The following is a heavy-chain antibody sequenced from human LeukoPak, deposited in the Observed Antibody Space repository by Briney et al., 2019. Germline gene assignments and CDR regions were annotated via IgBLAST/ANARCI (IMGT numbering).Heavy chain of an antibody. CDR3: TTGEWELLNY. D-gene: IGHD1-26*01. J-gene: IGHJ4*02. CDR2: IRSKANSYAT. CDR1: GFTFSGSA. Sequence: GGSLSLSCTASGFTFSGSAMHWVRQPSGKGLEWVGRIRSKANSYATAYAASVKGRFSISRDDSKNTLYLQMNSLKTEDTAVYYCTTGEWELLNYWGQGTLVTVSS. V-gene: IGHV3-73*01.